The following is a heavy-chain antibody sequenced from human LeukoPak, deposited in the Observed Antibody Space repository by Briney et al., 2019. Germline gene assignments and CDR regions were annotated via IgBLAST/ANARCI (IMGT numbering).Heavy chain of an antibody. CDR2: IDPSDSYT. V-gene: IGHV5-10-1*01. Sequence: AASLKISCKGSGYIFTSYWISWVRQMPGKGLEWVGRIDPSDSYTNYSPSFQSHVTISADKSISTAYLQWSSLKASDTAMYYCARTVQLELPFFDYWGQGTLVTVSS. D-gene: IGHD1-1*01. J-gene: IGHJ4*02. CDR1: GYIFTSYW. CDR3: ARTVQLELPFFDY.